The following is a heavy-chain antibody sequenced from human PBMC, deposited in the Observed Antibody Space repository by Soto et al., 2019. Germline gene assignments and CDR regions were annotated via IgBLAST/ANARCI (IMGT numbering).Heavy chain of an antibody. V-gene: IGHV1-46*01. Sequence: ASVKVSCKASGYTFTSYYIHWVRQAPGQGLEWMAVINPSGGSTNYAQKLQGRVTLTRDTSTSTVYMELSSLRSEDTAVYYCARSGPYCSGTSCYYPSFDCWGQGTLVTVSS. CDR3: ARSGPYCSGTSCYYPSFDC. CDR2: INPSGGST. J-gene: IGHJ4*02. D-gene: IGHD2-2*01. CDR1: GYTFTSYY.